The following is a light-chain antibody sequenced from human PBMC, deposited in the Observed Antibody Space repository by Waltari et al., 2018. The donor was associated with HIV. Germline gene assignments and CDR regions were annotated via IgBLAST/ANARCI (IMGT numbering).Light chain of an antibody. CDR3: CSKSTIYFGVL. V-gene: IGLV1-51*01. J-gene: IGLJ2*01. CDR2: DND. Sequence: QSAMTQPPPVSAAPGQSVLIACSGSNSHIRGHSVSRYQHVPGAAPKLLLYDNDERPSTLRGRFSGSKSGYTASLTISGLRTEDEADYFCCSKSTIYFGVLFGGGTTLTVL. CDR1: NSHIRGHS.